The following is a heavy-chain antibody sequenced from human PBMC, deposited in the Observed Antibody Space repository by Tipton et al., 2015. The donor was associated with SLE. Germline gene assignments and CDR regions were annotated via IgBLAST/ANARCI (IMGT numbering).Heavy chain of an antibody. D-gene: IGHD6-13*01. CDR3: ARSPGIAAAGYFDY. CDR2: IFYSGST. CDR1: GGSVSSHY. Sequence: TLSLTCTVSGGSVSSHYWSWIRQPPGKGLEWIGYIFYSGSTNYNPSLKTRVTISIDTSKNQFSLKLSSVTTADTALYYCARSPGIAAAGYFDYWGQGTLATVSS. V-gene: IGHV4-59*02. J-gene: IGHJ4*02.